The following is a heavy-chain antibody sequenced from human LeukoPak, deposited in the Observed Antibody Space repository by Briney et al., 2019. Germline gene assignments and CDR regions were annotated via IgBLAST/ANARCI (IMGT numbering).Heavy chain of an antibody. CDR1: GPSVSSSY. Sequence: SETLSLTCTVSGPSVSSSYWSSIRHPPRNGLDLIGYIYYSGSTNHNPSLKSRVTISVDTSKNQFSLKLSSVTAADTAVYYCARGKRGGYDYYYYYYMDVWGKGTTVTVSS. CDR3: ARGKRGGYDYYYYYYMDV. J-gene: IGHJ6*03. V-gene: IGHV4-59*02. CDR2: IYYSGST. D-gene: IGHD5-12*01.